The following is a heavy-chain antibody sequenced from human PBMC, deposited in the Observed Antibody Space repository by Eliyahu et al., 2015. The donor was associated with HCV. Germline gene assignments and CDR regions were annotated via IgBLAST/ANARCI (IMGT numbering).Heavy chain of an antibody. V-gene: IGHV1-69*01. Sequence: QVQLVQSGAEVKKPGSSVKVSCKASGGTFSSYAIXXGXQAPGQGLXWMGGIIPIFGTANYAQKFQGRVTITADESTSTAYMELSSLRSEDTAVYYCASGMEVGATFWKGDYYYGMDVWGQGTTVTVSS. J-gene: IGHJ6*02. CDR3: ASGMEVGATFWKGDYYYGMDV. D-gene: IGHD1-26*01. CDR2: IIPIFGTA. CDR1: GGTFSSYA.